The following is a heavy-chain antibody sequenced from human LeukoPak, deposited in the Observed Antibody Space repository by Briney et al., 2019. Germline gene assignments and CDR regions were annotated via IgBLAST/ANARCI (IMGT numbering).Heavy chain of an antibody. CDR1: GDSISSYQ. CDR3: ARVGVDYSGNIIKYFYDY. Sequence: PSETLSLTCTVSGDSISSYQWSWIRQPPGKGLEWIGNVYYSGSANYNPSLKSRVIISVDTSKNQFSLKLSPVIAADTAVYYCARVGVDYSGNIIKYFYDYWGPGTLVTVSS. D-gene: IGHD4-23*01. CDR2: VYYSGSA. V-gene: IGHV4-59*01. J-gene: IGHJ4*02.